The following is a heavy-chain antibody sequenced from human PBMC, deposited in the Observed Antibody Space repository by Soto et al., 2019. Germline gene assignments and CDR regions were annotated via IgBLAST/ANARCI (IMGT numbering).Heavy chain of an antibody. Sequence: VGSLRLSCAVSGFTFSTYAMSWVRQAPGKGLEWVSATSNSGGTTYYADSVKGRFTISRDNSKNTVDLQMNSLRVEDTAIYYCAKQEDFDWPQYWGQGTLVTVSS. CDR3: AKQEDFDWPQY. CDR2: TSNSGGTT. CDR1: GFTFSTYA. D-gene: IGHD3-9*01. V-gene: IGHV3-23*01. J-gene: IGHJ4*02.